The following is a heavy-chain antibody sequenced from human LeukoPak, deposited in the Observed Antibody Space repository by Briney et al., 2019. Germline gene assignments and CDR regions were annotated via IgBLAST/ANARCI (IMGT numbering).Heavy chain of an antibody. CDR1: GYTLTELS. CDR2: FDPEDGES. Sequence: ASVKVSCKVSGYTLTELSMHWVRQATGKGLEWMGGFDPEDGESVYAQKFQGIVTMTEDTSTDTAYMELSSLRSEDTAVYYCATALSNPFYDSSGYYYGYFQHWGQGTLVTVSS. V-gene: IGHV1-24*01. J-gene: IGHJ1*01. CDR3: ATALSNPFYDSSGYYYGYFQH. D-gene: IGHD3-22*01.